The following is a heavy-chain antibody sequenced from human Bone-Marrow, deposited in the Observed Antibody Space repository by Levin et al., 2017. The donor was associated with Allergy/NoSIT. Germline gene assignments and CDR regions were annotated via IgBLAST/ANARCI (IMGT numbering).Heavy chain of an antibody. Sequence: QTLSLTCTLSGFSLSTSGMFVNWIRQPPGKALEWLGCIDWDGDKYYSPSLKTRPTIPEDSSKNQVVLTMTNMDPVDTATYYCARRCSGGACFLDAFDIWGQGTLVTVSS. D-gene: IGHD2-15*01. CDR3: ARRCSGGACFLDAFDI. CDR2: IDWDGDK. CDR1: GFSLSTSGMF. J-gene: IGHJ3*02. V-gene: IGHV2-70*11.